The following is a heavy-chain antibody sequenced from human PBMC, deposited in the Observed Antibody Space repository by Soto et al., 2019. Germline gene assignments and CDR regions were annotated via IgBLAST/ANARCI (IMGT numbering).Heavy chain of an antibody. Sequence: PGGSLRLSCAASGFTFSSYSMNWVRQAPGKGLEWVSYISSSSSTIYYADSVKGRFTISRDNAKNSLYLQMNSLRAEDAAVYYCARELSASTVTYWFDPWGQGTLVTVSS. CDR3: ARELSASTVTYWFDP. CDR2: ISSSSSTI. J-gene: IGHJ5*02. CDR1: GFTFSSYS. D-gene: IGHD4-4*01. V-gene: IGHV3-48*01.